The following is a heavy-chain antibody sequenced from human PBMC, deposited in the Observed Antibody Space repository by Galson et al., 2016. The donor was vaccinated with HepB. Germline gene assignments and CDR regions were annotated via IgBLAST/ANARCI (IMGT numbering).Heavy chain of an antibody. J-gene: IGHJ4*02. Sequence: SETLSLTCNVSGGSISSYYWSWIRQPPGKGLESIGYMYYSGSTNYNPSLKSRVTMSVDTSKNQFSLNLSSVTAADTAVYYCAKDGLQFSGSWGQGAVVTVSS. V-gene: IGHV4-59*01. CDR3: AKDGLQFSGS. CDR1: GGSISSYY. CDR2: MYYSGST. D-gene: IGHD5-24*01.